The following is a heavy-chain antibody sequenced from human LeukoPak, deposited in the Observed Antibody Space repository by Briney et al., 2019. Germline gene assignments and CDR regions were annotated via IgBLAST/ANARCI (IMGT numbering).Heavy chain of an antibody. V-gene: IGHV1-2*04. Sequence: AASVKVSCKASGYTFTGYYMHWVRQAPGQGLEWMGWINPNSGGTNYAQKFQGWVTMTRDTSISTAYMELSRLRSDDTAVYYCAREATSGSYYDFDYWGQGTLVTVSS. CDR3: AREATSGSYYDFDY. D-gene: IGHD1-26*01. J-gene: IGHJ4*02. CDR1: GYTFTGYY. CDR2: INPNSGGT.